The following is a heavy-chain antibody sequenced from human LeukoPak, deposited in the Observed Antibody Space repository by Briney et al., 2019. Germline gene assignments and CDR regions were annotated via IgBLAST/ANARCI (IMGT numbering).Heavy chain of an antibody. J-gene: IGHJ4*02. V-gene: IGHV3-30*04. CDR2: ISYDGSNK. Sequence: PGGSLRLSCAASGFTFSTYEMNWVRQAPGKGLEWVAVISYDGSNKYYADSVKGRFTISRDNSKNTLYLQMNSLRAEDTAVYYCARDLYCSGGSCYLGIDYWGQGTLVTVSS. D-gene: IGHD2-15*01. CDR1: GFTFSTYE. CDR3: ARDLYCSGGSCYLGIDY.